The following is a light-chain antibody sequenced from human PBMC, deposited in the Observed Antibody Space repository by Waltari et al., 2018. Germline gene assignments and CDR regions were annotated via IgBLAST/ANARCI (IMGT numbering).Light chain of an antibody. J-gene: IGKJ1*01. Sequence: DTQLTQSPSTLTASVGDRVTITCRARQSVTTWLAWDQQKPGKAPKLLIYEAVKLDSGVPSSFSGGGSGTHFTLTITSLQPDDVASYYCQQYNSYPWTFGPGTKVEI. CDR2: EAV. V-gene: IGKV1-5*01. CDR3: QQYNSYPWT. CDR1: QSVTTW.